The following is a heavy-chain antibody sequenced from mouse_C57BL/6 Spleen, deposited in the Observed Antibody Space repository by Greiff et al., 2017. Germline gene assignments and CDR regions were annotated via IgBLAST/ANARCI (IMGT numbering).Heavy chain of an antibody. J-gene: IGHJ3*01. CDR2: ISSGGDYI. D-gene: IGHD2-4*01. Sequence: DVMLVESGEGLVKPGGSLKLSCAASGFTFRSYAMSWVRQTPEQRLEWVAYISSGGDYIYYADTVKGRFTLSRDNARNTLYLQISSLKSEDTAMYYCTNYDYDPFAYWGQGTLVTVSA. CDR1: GFTFRSYA. V-gene: IGHV5-9-1*02. CDR3: TNYDYDPFAY.